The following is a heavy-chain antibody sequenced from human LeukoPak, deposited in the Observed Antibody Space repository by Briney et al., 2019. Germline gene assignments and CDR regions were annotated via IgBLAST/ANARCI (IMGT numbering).Heavy chain of an antibody. J-gene: IGHJ4*01. D-gene: IGHD3-22*01. Sequence: GGSLRLSCAASGFTFSSYSMNWVRQAPGKGLEWVSSISSSSSYIYYADSVKGRFTISRDNAKNSLYLQMNSLRAEDTAVYYCARGRFHLDSSVYSSFYHWGHGTLVTVSS. CDR3: ARGRFHLDSSVYSSFYH. CDR1: GFTFSSYS. CDR2: ISSSSSYI. V-gene: IGHV3-21*01.